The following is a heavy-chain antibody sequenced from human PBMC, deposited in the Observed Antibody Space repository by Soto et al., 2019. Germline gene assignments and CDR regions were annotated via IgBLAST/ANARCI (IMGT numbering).Heavy chain of an antibody. CDR3: ARDLLGASSSFFYYYYGMDV. CDR1: GFTFNLYT. J-gene: IGHJ6*02. D-gene: IGHD6-6*01. Sequence: PGGSLRLSCVASGFTFNLYTMHWLRQAPGKGLEWVAVISGDGNTQYYADSVKGRFTISRDNSKNMLYLQMNSLRAEDTAVYYCARDLLGASSSFFYYYYGMDVWGQGTTVTVSS. V-gene: IGHV3-30*14. CDR2: ISGDGNTQ.